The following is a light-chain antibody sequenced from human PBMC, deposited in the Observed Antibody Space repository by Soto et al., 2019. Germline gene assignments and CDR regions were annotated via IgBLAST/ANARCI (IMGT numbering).Light chain of an antibody. CDR3: SSFTSTSTYV. J-gene: IGLJ1*01. CDR1: SSDVGSYNR. CDR2: EVS. Sequence: QTALTQPPSVSGSPGQSVAISCSGTSSDVGSYNRVSWYQQPPGTAPKVMIYEVSNRPSGVPDRFSGSKSGNTASLTISGLQAEDEADYYCSSFTSTSTYVFGTGTKVTVL. V-gene: IGLV2-18*02.